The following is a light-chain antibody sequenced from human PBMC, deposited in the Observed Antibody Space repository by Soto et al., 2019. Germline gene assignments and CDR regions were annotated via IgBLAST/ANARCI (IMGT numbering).Light chain of an antibody. V-gene: IGLV1-44*01. Sequence: QSVLTQPPSASGTPGQRVTISCSGSSSNIGSNTVNWYQQLPGTAPKLLIYNNNQQPSGVPDRFSGSKSATSAALAISGVQSEDEADYYCAAWDDSLNGVVFGGGTKLTVL. CDR1: SSNIGSNT. J-gene: IGLJ2*01. CDR3: AAWDDSLNGVV. CDR2: NNN.